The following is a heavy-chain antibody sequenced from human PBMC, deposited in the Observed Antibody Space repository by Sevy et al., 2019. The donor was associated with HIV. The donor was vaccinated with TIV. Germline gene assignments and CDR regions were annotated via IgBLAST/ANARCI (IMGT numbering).Heavy chain of an antibody. CDR1: GFIFSTYW. D-gene: IGHD1-26*01. Sequence: GGSLRLSCAASGFIFSTYWMSWVRQAPGKGVEWVANIKEDGSEKSNVVSVKGRFTLSRDNAKNSLYLQMGSLRAEATAVYHCARGGKYPGYWGQGTLVTVSS. CDR2: IKEDGSEK. CDR3: ARGGKYPGY. V-gene: IGHV3-7*01. J-gene: IGHJ4*02.